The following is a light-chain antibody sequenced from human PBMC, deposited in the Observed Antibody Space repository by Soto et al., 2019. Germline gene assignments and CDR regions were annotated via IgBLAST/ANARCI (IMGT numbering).Light chain of an antibody. CDR1: QSVSSY. CDR2: DAS. V-gene: IGKV3-11*01. J-gene: IGKJ5*01. Sequence: PATLSLSPGERATLSCRASQSVSSYLAWYQQKPGQAPRLLIYDASNRATGIPARFSGSGSGTDFTLTISSLEPEDFAVYYCQQRSNSFGFGQGTRLEIK. CDR3: QQRSNSFG.